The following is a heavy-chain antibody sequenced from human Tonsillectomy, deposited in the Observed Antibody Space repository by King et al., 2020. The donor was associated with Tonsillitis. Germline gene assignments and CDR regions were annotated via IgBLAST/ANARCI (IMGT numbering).Heavy chain of an antibody. CDR3: AGVTVGGGYSYGSQGAFDY. J-gene: IGHJ4*02. Sequence: VQLVESGGGVVHPGRSLRLSCAASGFTFSSYAMHWVRQAPGKGLEWVALISYDGSNKYYADAVKGRFTISRDNSKNTLYLQMNSLRAEDTAVYYCAGVTVGGGYSYGSQGAFDYWGQGTLVTVSS. CDR2: ISYDGSNK. CDR1: GFTFSSYA. D-gene: IGHD5-18*01. V-gene: IGHV3-30*01.